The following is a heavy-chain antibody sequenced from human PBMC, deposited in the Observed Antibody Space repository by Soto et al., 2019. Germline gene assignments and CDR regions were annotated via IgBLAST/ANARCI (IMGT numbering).Heavy chain of an antibody. D-gene: IGHD7-27*01. CDR1: GGSFSGYY. J-gene: IGHJ4*02. Sequence: QVQLQQWGAGLLKPSETLSLTCAVYGGSFSGYYWYWIRQPPGRGLVWIGEINHSGSTNYNPSLKSRDTISVDPSKNQFSLELSSVPAADTAVYYCARGWGRIFDYWGQGTLVTVSS. CDR2: INHSGST. CDR3: ARGWGRIFDY. V-gene: IGHV4-34*01.